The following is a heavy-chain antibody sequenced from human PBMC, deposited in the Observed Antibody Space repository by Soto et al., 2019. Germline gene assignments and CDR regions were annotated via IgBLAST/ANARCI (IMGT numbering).Heavy chain of an antibody. CDR1: GYIFTSYA. V-gene: IGHV1-3*01. Sequence: ASVKASCKASGYIFTSYALHWVRQAPGQRLEWMGWINAGNGNTKYSQKFQGRVTITRDTSASTAYMELSSLRSEDTAVYYCARSIVVVTALDYWGQGTLVTVSS. CDR2: INAGNGNT. D-gene: IGHD2-21*02. CDR3: ARSIVVVTALDY. J-gene: IGHJ4*02.